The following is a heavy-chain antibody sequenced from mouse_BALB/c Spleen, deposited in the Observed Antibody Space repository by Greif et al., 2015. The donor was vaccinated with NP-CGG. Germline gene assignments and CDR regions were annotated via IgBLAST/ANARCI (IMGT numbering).Heavy chain of an antibody. J-gene: IGHJ4*01. CDR3: AGANYAMDY. Sequence: VQLQESGAELVKPGASVKLSCKASGYTFTSYWMHWVKQRPGQGLEWIGEIDPSDSYTNYNQKFKGKATLTVDKSSSTAYMQLSSLTSEDSAVYYCAGANYAMDYWGQGTSVTVSS. CDR2: IDPSDSYT. CDR1: GYTFTSYW. V-gene: IGHV1-69*02.